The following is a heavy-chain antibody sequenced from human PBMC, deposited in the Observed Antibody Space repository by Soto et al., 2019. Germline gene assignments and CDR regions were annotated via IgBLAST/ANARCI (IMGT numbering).Heavy chain of an antibody. Sequence: PGGSLRLCCAASGVTCSNAGVNCIRQAPGKGLEWVGRIKSKTDGGTTDYAAPVKGRFTISRDDSKNTLYLQMNSLKTEDTAVYYCTTDRPLLAHCISTSCYPRNASDIWGQGTMVPVSS. V-gene: IGHV3-15*07. D-gene: IGHD2-2*01. CDR1: GVTCSNAG. CDR3: TTDRPLLAHCISTSCYPRNASDI. J-gene: IGHJ3*02. CDR2: IKSKTDGGTT.